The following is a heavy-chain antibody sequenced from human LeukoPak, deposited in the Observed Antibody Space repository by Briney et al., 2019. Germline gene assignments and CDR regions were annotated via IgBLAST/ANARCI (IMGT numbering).Heavy chain of an antibody. J-gene: IGHJ4*02. V-gene: IGHV3-23*01. CDR1: GFTFSSYA. CDR3: ARGYCSGGSCSKFDY. Sequence: GGSLRLSCAASGFTFSSYAMSWVRQAPGKGLEWVSAISGSGGSTYYADSVKGRFTISRDNSKNTLYLQMNSLRAEDTAMYYCARGYCSGGSCSKFDYWGQGTLVTVSS. D-gene: IGHD2-15*01. CDR2: ISGSGGST.